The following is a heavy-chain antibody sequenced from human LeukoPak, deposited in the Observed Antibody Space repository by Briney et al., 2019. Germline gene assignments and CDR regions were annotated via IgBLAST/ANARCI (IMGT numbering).Heavy chain of an antibody. Sequence: GGSLRLSCAASGFTFSSYWMHWVRQAPGKGLVWISRINSDGSSTSYAGSVKGRFTISRDNAKNSLYLQMNSLRAEDTAVYYCARSSIDGYNLIDAFDIWGQGTMVTVSS. D-gene: IGHD5-24*01. CDR2: INSDGSST. V-gene: IGHV3-74*01. J-gene: IGHJ3*02. CDR3: ARSSIDGYNLIDAFDI. CDR1: GFTFSSYW.